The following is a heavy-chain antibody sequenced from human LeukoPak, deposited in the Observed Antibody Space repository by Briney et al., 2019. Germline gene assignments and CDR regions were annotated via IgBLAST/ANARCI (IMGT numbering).Heavy chain of an antibody. CDR2: IYYSGST. Sequence: TSETLSLTCTVSGGSISSYYWSWIRQPPGKGLEWIGYIYYSGSTNYNPSLKSRVTISVDTSKNQFSLKLSSVTAADTAVYYCASLFHYWGQGTLVTVSS. CDR3: ASLFHY. CDR1: GGSISSYY. V-gene: IGHV4-59*01. J-gene: IGHJ4*02.